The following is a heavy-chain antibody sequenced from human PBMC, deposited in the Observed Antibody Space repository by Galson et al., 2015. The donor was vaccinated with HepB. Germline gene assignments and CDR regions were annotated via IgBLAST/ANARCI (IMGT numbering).Heavy chain of an antibody. D-gene: IGHD5-24*01. V-gene: IGHV3-21*01. CDR2: ISSSSSYI. CDR3: ARVWDGYNYRYFYGMDV. J-gene: IGHJ6*02. CDR1: GFTFSNYN. Sequence: SLRLSCAASGFTFSNYNMNWVRQAPGKGLEWVSSISSSSSYIYDADSVKGRFTISRDNAKNSLYLQMNSLRAEDTAVYYCARVWDGYNYRYFYGMDVWGQGTTVTVSS.